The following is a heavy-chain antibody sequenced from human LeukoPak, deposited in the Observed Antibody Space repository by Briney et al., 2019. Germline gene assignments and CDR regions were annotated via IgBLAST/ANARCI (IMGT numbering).Heavy chain of an antibody. CDR3: AGARYYDFWSGYYHFDY. Sequence: GGSLRLSCAASGFTFSDYYMSWIRQAPGKGLEWVSYISSSGSTIYYADSVKGRFTISRDNAKNSLYLQMNSLRAEDTAVYYCAGARYYDFWSGYYHFDYWGQGTLVTASS. D-gene: IGHD3-3*01. J-gene: IGHJ4*02. CDR1: GFTFSDYY. CDR2: ISSSGSTI. V-gene: IGHV3-11*01.